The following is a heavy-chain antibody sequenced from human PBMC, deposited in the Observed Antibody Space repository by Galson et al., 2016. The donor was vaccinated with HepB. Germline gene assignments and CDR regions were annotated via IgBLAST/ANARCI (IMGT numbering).Heavy chain of an antibody. CDR3: ARDLAVNTVASYGMDV. J-gene: IGHJ6*02. D-gene: IGHD5-12*01. CDR1: GASVSSGSYY. Sequence: ETLSLTCSVSGASVSSGSYYWSWIRQPPGKGLEWIGYIYYSVSTNYNPSLKSRVTISIDTSKNHFSLNLSSVTAADTAVYYCARDLAVNTVASYGMDVWGQGTSVIVSS. CDR2: IYYSVST. V-gene: IGHV4-61*03.